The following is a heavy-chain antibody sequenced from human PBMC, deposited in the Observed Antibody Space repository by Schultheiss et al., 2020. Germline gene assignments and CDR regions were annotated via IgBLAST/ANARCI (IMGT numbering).Heavy chain of an antibody. D-gene: IGHD4-23*01. CDR2: ISWNGGST. V-gene: IGHV3-20*04. J-gene: IGHJ4*02. Sequence: GGSLRLSCAASGFTFSSYGMHWVRQAPGKGLEWVSGISWNGGSTGYADSVKGRFTISRDNAKNSLYLQMNSLRAEDTAVYYCARVSGGPFDYWGQGTLVTVSS. CDR1: GFTFSSYG. CDR3: ARVSGGPFDY.